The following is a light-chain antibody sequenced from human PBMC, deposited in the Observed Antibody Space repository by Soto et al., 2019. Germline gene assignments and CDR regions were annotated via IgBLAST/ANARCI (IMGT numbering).Light chain of an antibody. Sequence: EIVLTQSPATLSLSPGERATLSCRASQSVSSYLAWYQQKPGQAPRLLIYDASNRATGIPARFSGRGSGTDFTLTISYLEPEDFAIYYCQQGGNWPLTFGQGTRLEIK. CDR2: DAS. CDR1: QSVSSY. V-gene: IGKV3-11*01. CDR3: QQGGNWPLT. J-gene: IGKJ5*01.